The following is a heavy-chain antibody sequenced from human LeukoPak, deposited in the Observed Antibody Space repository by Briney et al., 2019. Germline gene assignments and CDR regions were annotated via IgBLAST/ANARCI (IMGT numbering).Heavy chain of an antibody. CDR1: GGSISSSNW. CDR2: IYHSGST. J-gene: IGHJ6*02. D-gene: IGHD3-10*01. V-gene: IGHV4-4*02. Sequence: PSETLSLTCAVSGGSISSSNWWSWVRQPPGKGLEWIGEIYHSGSTNYNPSLKSRVTISVDKSKNQFSLKLSSVTAADTAVYYCARNPMPIVRNGLDVWGQGTAVTVSS. CDR3: ARNPMPIVRNGLDV.